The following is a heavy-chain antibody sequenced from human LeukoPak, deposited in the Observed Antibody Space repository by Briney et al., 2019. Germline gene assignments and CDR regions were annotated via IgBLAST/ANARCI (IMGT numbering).Heavy chain of an antibody. D-gene: IGHD3-3*01. V-gene: IGHV3-33*06. CDR1: GVNFGSYG. J-gene: IGHJ6*03. CDR2: IWYDGSSE. Sequence: PVRSLRLSCAASGVNFGSYGMHWVRQAPGKGLEWVAVIWYDGSSEQYADSVKGRFTISRDNSRDTLYLQMNSLRAEDTAVYYCAKDDNWRGSYNYYYMDVWGKGTSVTVSS. CDR3: AKDDNWRGSYNYYYMDV.